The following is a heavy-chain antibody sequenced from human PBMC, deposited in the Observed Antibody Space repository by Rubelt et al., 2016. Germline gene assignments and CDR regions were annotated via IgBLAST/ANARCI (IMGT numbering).Heavy chain of an antibody. J-gene: IGHJ4*02. CDR2: TNSDGTRI. CDR3: ASPGPRDGYNWDY. D-gene: IGHD5-24*01. Sequence: VQLVESGGGVVQPGGSLRLSCVASGFTFRSYWMHWVRQAPGMGLVWVSRTNSDGTRINYADSVKGRFTISRDNAKNTLYLQMNSLRVEDTAVYYCASPGPRDGYNWDYWGQGALVTVSS. V-gene: IGHV3-74*02. CDR1: GFTFRSYW.